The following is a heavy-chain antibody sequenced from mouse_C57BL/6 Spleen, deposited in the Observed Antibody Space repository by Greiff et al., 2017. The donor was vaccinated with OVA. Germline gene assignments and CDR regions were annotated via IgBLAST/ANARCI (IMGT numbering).Heavy chain of an antibody. D-gene: IGHD1-1*01. V-gene: IGHV5-16*01. CDR3: ARERSYGTLYYFDY. J-gene: IGHJ2*01. CDR2: INYDGSST. CDR1: GFTFSDYY. Sequence: EVKLMESEGGLVQPGSSMKLSCTASGFTFSDYYMAWVRQVPEKGLEWVANINYDGSSTYYLDSLKSRFIISRDNAKNILYLQMSSLKSEDTATYYCARERSYGTLYYFDYWGQGTTLTVSS.